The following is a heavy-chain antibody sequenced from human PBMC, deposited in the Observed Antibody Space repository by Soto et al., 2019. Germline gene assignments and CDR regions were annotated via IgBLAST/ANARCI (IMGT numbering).Heavy chain of an antibody. J-gene: IGHJ4*02. Sequence: SLRLSCAASGFTFSSYGMHWVRQAPGKGLEWVAVIWYDGSNKYYADSVKGRFTISRDNSKNTLYLQMNSLRAEDTAVYYCARENWNDVYFDDWGQGTLVTVSS. CDR3: ARENWNDVYFDD. CDR1: GFTFSSYG. D-gene: IGHD1-1*01. V-gene: IGHV3-33*01. CDR2: IWYDGSNK.